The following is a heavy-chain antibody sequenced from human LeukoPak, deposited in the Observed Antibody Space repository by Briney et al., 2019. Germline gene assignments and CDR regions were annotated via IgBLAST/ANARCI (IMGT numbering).Heavy chain of an antibody. D-gene: IGHD7-27*01. CDR3: VRGSWGSDFDF. V-gene: IGHV4-61*02. J-gene: IGHJ4*02. Sequence: SETLSLTCTVSGASINSGDYYWGWIRQPAGKGLEWIGRIYPSGSTQYNPSLNSRVTISLDTSKNQFSLRVSSVTAADMAVYYCVRGSWGSDFDFWGQGTLVTVSS. CDR1: GASINSGDYY. CDR2: IYPSGST.